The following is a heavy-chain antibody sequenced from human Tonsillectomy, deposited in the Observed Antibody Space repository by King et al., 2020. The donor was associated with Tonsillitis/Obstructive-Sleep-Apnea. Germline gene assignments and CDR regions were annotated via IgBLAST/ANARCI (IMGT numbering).Heavy chain of an antibody. V-gene: IGHV4-34*01. CDR1: GGSFSGYY. J-gene: IGHJ4*02. CDR3: ARKRFGDDILTGHFDY. Sequence: VQLQQWGAGLLKPSETRTLTCAVYGGSFSGYYWSWIRQPPGKGLEWIGEINHSGSTNYNPSLKSRVTISVDKSKNQFSLKFSSVTAAATAVYYCARKRFGDDILTGHFDYWGQGTLVTVSS. CDR2: INHSGST. D-gene: IGHD3-9*01.